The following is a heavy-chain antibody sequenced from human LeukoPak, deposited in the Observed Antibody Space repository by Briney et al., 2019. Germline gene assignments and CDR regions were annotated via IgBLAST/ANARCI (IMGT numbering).Heavy chain of an antibody. CDR2: IRYDGSNK. D-gene: IGHD6-13*01. CDR1: GFTFSSYG. V-gene: IGHV3-30*02. Sequence: PGGSLRLSCAASGFTFSSYGMHWVRQAPGKGLEWVAFIRYDGSNKYYADSVKGRFTISRDNSKNTLYLQMNSLRAEDTAVYYCAKDRMAAGNNGDYWGQGTLVTVSS. CDR3: AKDRMAAGNNGDY. J-gene: IGHJ4*02.